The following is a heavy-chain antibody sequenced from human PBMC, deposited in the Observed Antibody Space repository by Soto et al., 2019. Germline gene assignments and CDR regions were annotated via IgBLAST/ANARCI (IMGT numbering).Heavy chain of an antibody. CDR3: ARDDGGYSGYDLLDY. Sequence: ASVKVSCKASGGTFSSYAISWVRQAPGQGLEWMGGIIPIFGTANYAQKFQGRVTITADESTSTAYMELSSLRSEDTAVYYCARDDGGYSGYDLLDYWGQGTLVTVSS. J-gene: IGHJ4*02. V-gene: IGHV1-69*13. D-gene: IGHD5-12*01. CDR2: IIPIFGTA. CDR1: GGTFSSYA.